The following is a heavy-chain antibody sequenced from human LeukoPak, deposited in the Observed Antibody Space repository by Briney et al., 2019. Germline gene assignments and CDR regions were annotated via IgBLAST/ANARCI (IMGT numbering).Heavy chain of an antibody. Sequence: ASVKVSCKASGYTFTSYGISWVRQAPGQGLEWMGWISAYNGNTNYAQKLQGRVTMTTDTSTSTAYMELRSLRSDDTAVYYCARMAMYSSSWYYFDYWGQGTLVTVSS. J-gene: IGHJ4*02. V-gene: IGHV1-18*01. CDR1: GYTFTSYG. D-gene: IGHD6-13*01. CDR3: ARMAMYSSSWYYFDY. CDR2: ISAYNGNT.